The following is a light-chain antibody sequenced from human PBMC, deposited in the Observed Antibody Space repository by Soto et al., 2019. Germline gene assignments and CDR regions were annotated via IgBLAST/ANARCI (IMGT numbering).Light chain of an antibody. CDR1: QTVERW. CDR3: QQYKDYVWT. V-gene: IGKV1-5*01. J-gene: IGKJ1*01. CDR2: DVS. Sequence: DIQIPQSPSTLPASVGNRVTTSCRPSQTVERWLAWYQQKPGKAPKLLISDVSSLERGVPSRFSGSGSATEFTLTISGLQSDDFATYYCQQYKDYVWTFGQGTKV.